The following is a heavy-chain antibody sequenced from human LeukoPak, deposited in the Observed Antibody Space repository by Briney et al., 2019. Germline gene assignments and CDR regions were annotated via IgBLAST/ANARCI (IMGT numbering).Heavy chain of an antibody. J-gene: IGHJ3*02. D-gene: IGHD6-19*01. CDR1: GYTFTNYF. V-gene: IGHV1-46*01. CDR3: ARDRNLIAVAGTQAFDI. Sequence: GASVKVSCKASGYTFTNYFMHWVRQAPGHGLEWMGIINPSGNSTIYAQKFQDRVTMTSDTSTSTVYMDLRSLTFEDTAVYYCARDRNLIAVAGTQAFDIWGQGTMVTVSS. CDR2: INPSGNST.